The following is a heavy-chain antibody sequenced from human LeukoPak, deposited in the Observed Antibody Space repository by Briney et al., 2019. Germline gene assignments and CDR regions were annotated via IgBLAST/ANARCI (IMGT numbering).Heavy chain of an antibody. CDR1: GFTFSSYW. CDR3: ARLDSSSWYDGVGYFDY. J-gene: IGHJ4*02. Sequence: GGSLRLSCTASGFTFSSYWMHWVRQAPGKGLVWVSRINSDGGSTSYADSVKGRFTISRDNAKNSLYLQMNSLRAEDTAVYYCARLDSSSWYDGVGYFDYWGQGTLVTVSS. D-gene: IGHD6-13*01. CDR2: INSDGGST. V-gene: IGHV3-74*01.